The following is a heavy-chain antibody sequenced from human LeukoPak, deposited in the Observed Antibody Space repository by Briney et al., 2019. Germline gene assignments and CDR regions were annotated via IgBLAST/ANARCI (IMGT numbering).Heavy chain of an antibody. J-gene: IGHJ3*02. V-gene: IGHV3-23*01. D-gene: IGHD3-22*01. CDR2: ISGSGTVT. CDR1: GFTFSNHA. CDR3: ARAAPYYYDSSGYSAFDS. Sequence: PGGSLRLSCAASGFTFSNHAMNWVRQAPGKGLEWVSIISGSGTVTYYADSVKGRFTISRDNSKNTLYLQMNSLRDEDTAVYYCARAAPYYYDSSGYSAFDSWGQGTMVTVSA.